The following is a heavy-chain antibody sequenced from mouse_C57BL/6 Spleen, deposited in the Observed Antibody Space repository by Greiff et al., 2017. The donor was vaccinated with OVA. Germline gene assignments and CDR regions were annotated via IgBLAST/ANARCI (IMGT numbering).Heavy chain of an antibody. CDR1: GYTFTDYY. CDR3: ARGGSCFDY. CDR2: IYPGSGNT. J-gene: IGHJ2*01. V-gene: IGHV1-76*01. Sequence: VKLQESGAELVRPGASVKLSCKASGYTFTDYYINWVKQRPGQGLEWIARIYPGSGNTYYNEKFKGKATLTAEKSSSTAYMQLSSLTSEDSAVYFCARGGSCFDYWGQGTTLTVSS.